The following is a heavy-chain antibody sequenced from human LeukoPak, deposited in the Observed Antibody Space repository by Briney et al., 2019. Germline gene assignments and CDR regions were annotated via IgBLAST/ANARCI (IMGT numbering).Heavy chain of an antibody. CDR2: IHYSGST. D-gene: IGHD5-18*01. J-gene: IGHJ6*03. CDR1: GGSISSYY. Sequence: SETLPLTCTVSGGSISSYYWSWTRQPPGKGLQWIGYIHYSGSTNYNPSLKSRVTISVNMSKNQFSLRLSSVTAADTAVYYCARTTEGGYTYDYFYYYYMDVWGKGTTVTISS. CDR3: ARTTEGGYTYDYFYYYYMDV. V-gene: IGHV4-59*01.